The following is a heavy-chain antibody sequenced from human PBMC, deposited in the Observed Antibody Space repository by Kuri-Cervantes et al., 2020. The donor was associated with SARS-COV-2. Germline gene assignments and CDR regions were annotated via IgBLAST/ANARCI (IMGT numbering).Heavy chain of an antibody. CDR2: IKSKTDGGTT. CDR3: ARDRVRRDGYNFDYYYGMNV. J-gene: IGHJ6*02. D-gene: IGHD5-24*01. V-gene: IGHV3-15*07. CDR1: GFSFSNAW. Sequence: GGSLRLSCAASGFSFSNAWMIWVRQAPGKGLEWVGHIKSKTDGGTTDYAAPVKGRFTISRDDSKNTLYLQMTSLRAEDTAVYYCARDRVRRDGYNFDYYYGMNVWGQGTTVTVSS.